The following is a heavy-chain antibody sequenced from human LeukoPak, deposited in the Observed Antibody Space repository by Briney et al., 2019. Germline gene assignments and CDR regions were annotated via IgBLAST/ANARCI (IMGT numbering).Heavy chain of an antibody. D-gene: IGHD2-15*01. V-gene: IGHV1-3*01. CDR3: ASWTGYCSGGSCYSPPSLLWDYYYGMDV. CDR1: GYTFTGYY. J-gene: IGHJ6*02. Sequence: ASVKVSCKASGYTFTGYYMHWVRQAPGQRLEWMGWINAGNGNTKYSQKFQGRVTITRDTSASTAYMELSSLRSEDTAVYYCASWTGYCSGGSCYSPPSLLWDYYYGMDVWGQGTTVTVSS. CDR2: INAGNGNT.